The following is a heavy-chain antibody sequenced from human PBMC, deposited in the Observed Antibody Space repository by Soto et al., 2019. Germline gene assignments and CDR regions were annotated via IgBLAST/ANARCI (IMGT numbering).Heavy chain of an antibody. CDR2: ISTNNGDT. V-gene: IGHV1-18*01. CDR1: GYTFTDYG. D-gene: IGHD2-2*01. CDR3: AREYFTDTRCYVPDY. J-gene: IGHJ4*02. Sequence: QVHLVQSGAEVNKPGASVKVSCEASGYTFTDYGISWVRQAPGQGLEWMGWISTNNGDTKYGQKFQGRVAMSTDTSTSTAYVELRSLRSDDTAVYYCAREYFTDTRCYVPDYWGQGTLVTGSS.